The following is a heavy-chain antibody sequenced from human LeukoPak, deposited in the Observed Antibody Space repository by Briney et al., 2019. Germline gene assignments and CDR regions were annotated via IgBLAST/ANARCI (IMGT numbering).Heavy chain of an antibody. CDR2: VNPNSGGT. D-gene: IGHD5-24*01. CDR1: GSTFTGNY. CDR3: ARVATIEGLDRNPFDY. V-gene: IGHV1-2*02. J-gene: IGHJ4*02. Sequence: GASVKVPCKASGSTFTGNYIHLVRQAPGQGLEWMGWVNPNSGGTNNAQKFQGRVTMTRDTSINTAHMELSRLTSDDTAVYYCARVATIEGLDRNPFDYWGQGTLVSVSS.